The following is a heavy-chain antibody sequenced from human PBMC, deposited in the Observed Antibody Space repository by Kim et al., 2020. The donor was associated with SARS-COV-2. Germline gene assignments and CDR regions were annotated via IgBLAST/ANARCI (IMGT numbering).Heavy chain of an antibody. CDR1: GFTFDTYA. J-gene: IGHJ6*02. Sequence: GGSLRLSCVASGFTFDTYAMSWVRQAPGKGLEWVSVISVGAVNKFYADSVGGRFTISRDNSKNTLYLQMNSLRDEDTALYYCAKMVIMDGYNYFYYYAMDGWGQGTTVTVSS. V-gene: IGHV3-23*01. CDR2: ISVGAVNK. CDR3: AKMVIMDGYNYFYYYAMDG. D-gene: IGHD2-21*01.